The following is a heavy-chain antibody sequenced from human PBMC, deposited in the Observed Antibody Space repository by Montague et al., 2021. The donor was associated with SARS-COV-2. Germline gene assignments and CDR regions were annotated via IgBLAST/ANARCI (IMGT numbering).Heavy chain of an antibody. CDR1: GFTVSSNY. V-gene: IGHV3-66*01. D-gene: IGHD4-11*01. CDR2: IYSGGST. Sequence: SLRLSCAASGFTVSSNYMGWVRQAPGKGLEWVSVIYSGGSTYYADSVKGRFTISRDNSKNTLYLQMNSLRAEDTAVYYCARGGHYSNYWYGMDVWGQGTTVTVSS. CDR3: ARGGHYSNYWYGMDV. J-gene: IGHJ6*02.